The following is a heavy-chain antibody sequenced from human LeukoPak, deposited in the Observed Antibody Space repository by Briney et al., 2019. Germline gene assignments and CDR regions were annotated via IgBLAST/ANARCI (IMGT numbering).Heavy chain of an antibody. J-gene: IGHJ4*02. CDR1: GFTFSSYW. CDR2: IKQDGSEE. D-gene: IGHD5-12*01. V-gene: IGHV3-7*05. Sequence: GGSLRLSCAASGFTFSSYWMSWVRQAPGTGLEWVANIKQDGSEEYYAGSVKGRFTISRDNAENSLYLQMNSLRAEDTAVYYCARGSGYDKFDFWGQGTLVTVSS. CDR3: ARGSGYDKFDF.